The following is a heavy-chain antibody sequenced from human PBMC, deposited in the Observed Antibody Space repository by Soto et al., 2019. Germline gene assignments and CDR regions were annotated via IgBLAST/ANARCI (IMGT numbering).Heavy chain of an antibody. CDR2: IVVGSGNT. Sequence: SVKVSCKASGFTFTSSAVQWVRQARGQRLEWIGWIVVGSGNTNYAQKFQERVTITRDMSTSTAYMELSSLRSEDTAVYYCAAKRGDSSGYYYAADYWGQGTLVTVSS. CDR3: AAKRGDSSGYYYAADY. D-gene: IGHD3-22*01. V-gene: IGHV1-58*01. J-gene: IGHJ4*02. CDR1: GFTFTSSA.